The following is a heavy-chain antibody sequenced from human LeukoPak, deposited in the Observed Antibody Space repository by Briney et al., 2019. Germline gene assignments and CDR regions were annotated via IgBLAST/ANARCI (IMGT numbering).Heavy chain of an antibody. CDR1: GFTFRSYS. CDR2: ISSSSSYI. D-gene: IGHD3-10*01. CDR3: ARDRLLWFGELDYYYYGMDV. J-gene: IGHJ6*02. V-gene: IGHV3-21*01. Sequence: GGSLRLSCAASGFTFRSYSMNWVRQAPGKGLEWVSSISSSSSYIYYADSMKGRFTSSRDNAKKSLYLQMNSLRAEDTAVYYCARDRLLWFGELDYYYYGMDVWGQGTAVTVSS.